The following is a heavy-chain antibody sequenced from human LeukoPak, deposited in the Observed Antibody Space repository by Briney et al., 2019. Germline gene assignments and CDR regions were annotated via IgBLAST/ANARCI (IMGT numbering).Heavy chain of an antibody. Sequence: GGSLRLSCAASGFSVSNNYMSWVRQAPGKGLEWVSVIYSGGSTFYADSVKGRFTISRDNSKNTLYLQMSSLRAEDTAVYYCASDSYSPEYFQHWGQGTLVTVP. CDR1: GFSVSNNY. D-gene: IGHD2-15*01. CDR3: ASDSYSPEYFQH. CDR2: IYSGGST. V-gene: IGHV3-66*01. J-gene: IGHJ1*01.